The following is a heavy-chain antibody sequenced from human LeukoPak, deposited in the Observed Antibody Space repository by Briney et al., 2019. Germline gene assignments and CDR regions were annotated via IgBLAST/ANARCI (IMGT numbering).Heavy chain of an antibody. CDR2: ISYDGSNK. CDR3: ARDVGGYQFDY. Sequence: GGSLRLSCAASGFTFSSYAMHWVRQAPGKGLEWVAVISYDGSNKYYADSVKGRFTISRDNSKNTLYLQMNSLRAEDTAVYYCARDVGGYQFDYWGQGTLVTVSS. CDR1: GFTFSSYA. J-gene: IGHJ4*02. V-gene: IGHV3-30*04. D-gene: IGHD5-12*01.